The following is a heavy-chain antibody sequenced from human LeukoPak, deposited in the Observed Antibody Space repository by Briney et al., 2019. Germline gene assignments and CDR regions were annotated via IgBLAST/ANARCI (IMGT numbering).Heavy chain of an antibody. D-gene: IGHD3-10*01. CDR1: GYTFTSYY. Sequence: ASVKVSCKASGYTFTSYYMHWVRQAPGQGLEWLGNINPSGGSTSNAQKFQGRVTMTRDTSTSTVYMGLSSLRSEDTAVYYCARDWEYYGSGSFSGGFDYWGQGTLVTVSS. J-gene: IGHJ4*02. CDR2: INPSGGST. CDR3: ARDWEYYGSGSFSGGFDY. V-gene: IGHV1-46*01.